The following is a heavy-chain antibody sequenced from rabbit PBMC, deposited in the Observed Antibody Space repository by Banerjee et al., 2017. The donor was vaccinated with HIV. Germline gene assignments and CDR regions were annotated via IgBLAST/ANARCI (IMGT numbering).Heavy chain of an antibody. CDR1: GFDFSSYY. D-gene: IGHD2-1*01. V-gene: IGHV1S43*01. CDR3: ARGTYDDYGDYYFSL. J-gene: IGHJ4*01. CDR2: IYSTNGGT. Sequence: QSLEESGGGLVQPGGSLTLTCTASGFDFSSYYMCWVRQAPGKGLELIACIYSTNGGTWYASWVNGRFTISRSTSLNTVDLKMTSLTAADTATYFCARGTYDDYGDYYFSLWGQGTLVTVS.